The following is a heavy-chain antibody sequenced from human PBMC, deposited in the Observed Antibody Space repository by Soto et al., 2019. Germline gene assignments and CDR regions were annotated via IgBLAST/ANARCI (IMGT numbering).Heavy chain of an antibody. CDR2: IYHSGST. V-gene: IGHV4-38-2*01. J-gene: IGHJ4*02. CDR3: ARLLSNFDWSSY. CDR1: GYSISSGYY. D-gene: IGHD3-9*01. Sequence: SETLSLTCAVSGYSISSGYYWGWIRQPPGKGLEWIGSIYHSGSTYYNPSLKSRVTISVDTSKNQFSLKLSSVTAADTAVYYCARLLSNFDWSSYWGQGTLVTVSS.